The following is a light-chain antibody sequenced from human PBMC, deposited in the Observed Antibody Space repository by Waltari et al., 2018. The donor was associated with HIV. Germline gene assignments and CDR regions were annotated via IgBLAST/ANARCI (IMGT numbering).Light chain of an antibody. CDR2: WAS. CDR1: QSVLYSSNNKNY. CDR3: QQYYSTPPWT. J-gene: IGKJ1*01. V-gene: IGKV4-1*01. Sequence: DIVMTQSPDSLAVPLGERATLHCKSSQSVLYSSNNKNYLAWYQQKPGQPPKLLIYWASTRESGVPDRFSGSGSGTDFTLTISSLQAEDVAVYYCQQYYSTPPWTFGQGTKVEIK.